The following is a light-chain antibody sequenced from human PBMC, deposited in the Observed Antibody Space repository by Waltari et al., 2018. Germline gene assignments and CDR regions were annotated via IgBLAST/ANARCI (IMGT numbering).Light chain of an antibody. J-gene: IGKJ4*01. V-gene: IGKV1-39*01. CDR1: QNINIF. Sequence: DIQMTQSPSSLSASGGDRVTITCRASQNINIFLSWYQQRPGRAPRLLIYAASSLHSGVPSRFSGSGSGTDFTLTIASLQPEDFATYYCQQSDTFFALTFGGGTKVEI. CDR2: AAS. CDR3: QQSDTFFALT.